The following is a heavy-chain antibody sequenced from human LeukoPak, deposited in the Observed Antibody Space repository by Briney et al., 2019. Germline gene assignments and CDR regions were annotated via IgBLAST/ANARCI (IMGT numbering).Heavy chain of an antibody. CDR3: ARAERRNPDCSSTSCYGYYYGMDV. V-gene: IGHV3-48*01. J-gene: IGHJ6*02. CDR1: GFTFSTYS. D-gene: IGHD2-2*01. CDR2: ISDSSAM. Sequence: GGSLRLSCAASGFTFSTYSMKWVRQAPGKGLEWVSYISDSSAMYYADSVRGRFTISRENDKNSLFLQMNSLRAEDTAVYYCARAERRNPDCSSTSCYGYYYGMDVWGQGTTVTVSS.